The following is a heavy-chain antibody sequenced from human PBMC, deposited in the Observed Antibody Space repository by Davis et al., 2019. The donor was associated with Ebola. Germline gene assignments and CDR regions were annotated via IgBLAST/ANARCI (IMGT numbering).Heavy chain of an antibody. CDR1: GFTFSSYG. V-gene: IGHV3-33*01. D-gene: IGHD6-13*01. CDR2: IWYDGSNK. CDR3: ARDSLGAATLTNYYYYYYGMDV. Sequence: PGGSLRLSCAASGFTFSSYGMHWVRQAPGKGLEWVAVIWYDGSNKYYADSVKGRFTISRDNSKNTLYLQMNSLRAEDTAVYYCARDSLGAATLTNYYYYYYGMDVWGQGTTVTVSS. J-gene: IGHJ6*02.